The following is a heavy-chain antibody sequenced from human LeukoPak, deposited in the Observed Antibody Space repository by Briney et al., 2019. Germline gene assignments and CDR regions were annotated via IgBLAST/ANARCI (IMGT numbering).Heavy chain of an antibody. CDR1: GFTFDDYA. Sequence: HPGGSLRLSCAASGFTFDDYAMHWVRQAPGKGLEWVSCISWNSGSIGYADSVKGRFTISRDNAKNSLYLQMNSLRTEDTALYYCAKVRGSGYYPDAFDIWGQGTMVTVSS. D-gene: IGHD3-22*01. V-gene: IGHV3-9*01. CDR2: ISWNSGSI. CDR3: AKVRGSGYYPDAFDI. J-gene: IGHJ3*02.